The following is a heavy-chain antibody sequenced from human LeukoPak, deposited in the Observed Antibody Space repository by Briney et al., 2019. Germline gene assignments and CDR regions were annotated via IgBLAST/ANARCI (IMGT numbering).Heavy chain of an antibody. Sequence: GGSLRLSCAASGFTFSSYGMHWVRQAPGKGLEWVAVIWYDGSNKYYADSVKGRFTLSRDNSKNTLYLQMNSLRAEDTAVYYCARDGELAVAGTPQDFDYWGQGTLVTVSS. D-gene: IGHD6-19*01. CDR3: ARDGELAVAGTPQDFDY. CDR1: GFTFSSYG. V-gene: IGHV3-33*01. J-gene: IGHJ4*02. CDR2: IWYDGSNK.